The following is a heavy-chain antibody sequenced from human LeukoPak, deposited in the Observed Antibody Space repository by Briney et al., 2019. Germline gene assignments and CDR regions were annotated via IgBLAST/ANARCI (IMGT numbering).Heavy chain of an antibody. CDR1: GFTFSSYW. CDR3: ARFSSGYYDSSWWAFDI. CDR2: IKQDGSEK. J-gene: IGHJ3*02. Sequence: PGGSLRLSCAASGFTFSSYWMSWVRQAPGKGLEWVANIKQDGSEKYYVDSVKGRFTISRDNSKNTLYLQMNSLRAEDTAVYYCARFSSGYYDSSWWAFDIWGQGTMVTVSS. D-gene: IGHD3-22*01. V-gene: IGHV3-7*03.